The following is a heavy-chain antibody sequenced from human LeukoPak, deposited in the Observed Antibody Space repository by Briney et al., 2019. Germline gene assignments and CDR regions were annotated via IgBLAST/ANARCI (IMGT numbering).Heavy chain of an antibody. D-gene: IGHD3-9*01. CDR1: GYTFTSYD. CDR2: MNPNSGNT. J-gene: IGHJ3*02. Sequence: ASVKVSCKASGYTFTSYDINWVRQATGQGLEWMGWMNPNSGNTGYAQKFQGRVTMTRNTSISTAYMELSSLRSEDTAVYYCARGDDILTEDAFDIWGQGTMVTVSS. V-gene: IGHV1-8*01. CDR3: ARGDDILTEDAFDI.